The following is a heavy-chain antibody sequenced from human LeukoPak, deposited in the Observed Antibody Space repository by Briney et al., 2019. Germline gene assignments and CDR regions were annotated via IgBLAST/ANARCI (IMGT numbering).Heavy chain of an antibody. Sequence: GGSLRLSCAASGFTFSSHWIHWVRQAPGKGPEWVSRIHSEGSTTSHADSVKGRFTISRDNAKNTLFLQMNSLRAEDTAVYYCAREGAAFDIWGLGTMVTVSS. J-gene: IGHJ3*02. CDR1: GFTFSSHW. V-gene: IGHV3-74*01. CDR2: IHSEGSTT. CDR3: AREGAAFDI.